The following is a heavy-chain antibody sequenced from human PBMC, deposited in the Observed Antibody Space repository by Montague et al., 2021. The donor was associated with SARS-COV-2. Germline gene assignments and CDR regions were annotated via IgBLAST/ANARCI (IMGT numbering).Heavy chain of an antibody. D-gene: IGHD3-3*01. J-gene: IGHJ4*02. CDR1: GYSISSGYY. CDR3: ARDVRYYDFWSGRAQTSPDY. CDR2: IYHSGST. Sequence: SETLSLTCTVSGYSISSGYYWGWIRQPPGKGLEWIGSIYHSGSTYYNPXXKSRVTISVDTSENQFSLKLSSVTAADTAVYYCARDVRYYDFWSGRAQTSPDYWGQGTLVTISS. V-gene: IGHV4-38-2*02.